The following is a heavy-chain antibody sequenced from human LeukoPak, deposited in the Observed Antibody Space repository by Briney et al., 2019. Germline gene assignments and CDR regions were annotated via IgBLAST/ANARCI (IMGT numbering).Heavy chain of an antibody. CDR2: IDPSDSYT. CDR1: GYSFTNYW. D-gene: IGHD4-17*01. J-gene: IGHJ4*02. CDR3: AKHYGDYVGFFDY. Sequence: GASLMISCKGSGYSFTNYWISWVRQLSGKGLEWMGTIDPSDSYTNYRPSFQGHVTISADKSISTAYLQWSSLKASDTAMYYCAKHYGDYVGFFDYWGQGTLVTVSS. V-gene: IGHV5-10-1*01.